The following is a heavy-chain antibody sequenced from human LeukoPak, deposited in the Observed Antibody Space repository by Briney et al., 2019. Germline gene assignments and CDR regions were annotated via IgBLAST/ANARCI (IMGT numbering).Heavy chain of an antibody. V-gene: IGHV3-30-3*01. Sequence: TGGSLRLSCAASGFTFSSYAMHWVRQAPGKGLEWVAVISYDGSNKYYADSVKSRFTISRDNSKNTLYLQMNSLRAEDTAVYYCARDEGYIVVVPAAMSYWGQGTLVTVSS. J-gene: IGHJ4*02. CDR3: ARDEGYIVVVPAAMSY. CDR1: GFTFSSYA. D-gene: IGHD2-2*01. CDR2: ISYDGSNK.